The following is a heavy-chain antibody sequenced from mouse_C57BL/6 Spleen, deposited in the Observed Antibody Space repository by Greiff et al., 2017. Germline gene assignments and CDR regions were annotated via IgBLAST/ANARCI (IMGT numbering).Heavy chain of an antibody. D-gene: IGHD2-4*01. V-gene: IGHV1-42*01. J-gene: IGHJ3*01. Sequence: VQLKQYGPELVKPGASVKISCKASGYSFTGYYMNWVKQSPEKSLEWIGEINPSTGGTTYNQKFKAKATLTVDKSSSTAYMQLKSLTSEDSAVYYCARRVYDYDEGAFAYWGQGTLVTVSA. CDR3: ARRVYDYDEGAFAY. CDR2: INPSTGGT. CDR1: GYSFTGYY.